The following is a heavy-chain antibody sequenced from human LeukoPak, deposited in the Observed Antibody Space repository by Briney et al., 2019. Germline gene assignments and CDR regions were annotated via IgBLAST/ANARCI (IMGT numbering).Heavy chain of an antibody. CDR2: ISYDATNE. V-gene: IGHV3-30*18. J-gene: IGHJ4*02. D-gene: IGHD6-13*01. CDR1: GFTFSNYG. Sequence: GRSLRLSCAASGFTFSNYGIHWVRQAPGKGLEWVAVISYDATNEYYTDSVKGRFTISRDNSRNTLYLQMNSLRAEDTAVYYCAKDQDVAAAGTWGSIDYWGQGTLVTVSS. CDR3: AKDQDVAAAGTWGSIDY.